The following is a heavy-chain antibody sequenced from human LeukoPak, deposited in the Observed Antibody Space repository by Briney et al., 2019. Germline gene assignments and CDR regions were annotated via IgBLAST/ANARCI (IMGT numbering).Heavy chain of an antibody. Sequence: PGRSLRLSCTGSGFTFGGHAMSWVRQAPGKGLEWVGFIRSKAYRGTKEYAASVKGRFSISRDDYASIAYLQMNSLKTEDTAVYYCARGTIEVWIANAMDVWGQGTTVTVSS. D-gene: IGHD1-1*01. CDR1: GFTFGGHA. J-gene: IGHJ6*01. CDR2: IRSKAYRGTK. V-gene: IGHV3-49*04. CDR3: ARGTIEVWIANAMDV.